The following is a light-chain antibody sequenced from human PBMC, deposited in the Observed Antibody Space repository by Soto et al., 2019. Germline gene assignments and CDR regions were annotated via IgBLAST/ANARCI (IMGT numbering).Light chain of an antibody. J-gene: IGLJ1*01. CDR1: NSGVGIYDF. Sequence: QSVLTQPASVSGTPGQSITISCTGSNSGVGIYDFVSWYQHHPGRAPKLIVSEVSHRPSGVSNRFSGSKSGNTASLTISGLQSEDEADCYCISYTSDDVRYVFGTGTKVTVL. CDR3: ISYTSDDVRYV. V-gene: IGLV2-14*01. CDR2: EVS.